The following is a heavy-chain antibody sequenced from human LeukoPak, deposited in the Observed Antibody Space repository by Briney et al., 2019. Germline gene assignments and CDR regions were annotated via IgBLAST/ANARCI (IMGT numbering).Heavy chain of an antibody. CDR2: INPNSGGT. CDR3: ARGLNIVLMVRSADLDP. D-gene: IGHD2-8*01. CDR1: GYTFTGYY. Sequence: ASVKVSCKASGYTFTGYYMHWVRQAPGQGLEWMGWINPNSGGTNYAQKFQGRVTMTRDTSISTAYMELSRLRSDDTAVYYCARGLNIVLMVRSADLDPWGQGTLVTVSS. V-gene: IGHV1-2*02. J-gene: IGHJ5*02.